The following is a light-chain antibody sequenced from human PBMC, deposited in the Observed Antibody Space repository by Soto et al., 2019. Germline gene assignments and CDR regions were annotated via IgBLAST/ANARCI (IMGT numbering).Light chain of an antibody. J-gene: IGLJ1*01. CDR3: LLSYTGRLYV. Sequence: QAVVTQEPSLTVSPGGTVTLTCGPSTGPVTNGHFPYWFQQKPGQAPRPLIYDTDNKHSWTPARFSASLLGDKAALTLSGALPEDEADYYCLLSYTGRLYVFGPGTKLTVL. CDR2: DTD. V-gene: IGLV7-46*01. CDR1: TGPVTNGHF.